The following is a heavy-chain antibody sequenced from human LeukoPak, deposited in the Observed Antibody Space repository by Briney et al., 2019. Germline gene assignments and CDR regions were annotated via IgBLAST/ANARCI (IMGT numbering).Heavy chain of an antibody. D-gene: IGHD3-9*01. CDR3: AKVLAGYYAPFDY. CDR2: ISNSGANA. V-gene: IGHV3-23*01. Sequence: GGSLRLSCAASGIPFSNNAISWVRQAPGKGLEWVSTISNSGANAYYADSVKGRFTISRDNSKNTLYLQMHSLRAEDTALYYCAKVLAGYYAPFDYWGQGTLVTVSS. J-gene: IGHJ4*02. CDR1: GIPFSNNA.